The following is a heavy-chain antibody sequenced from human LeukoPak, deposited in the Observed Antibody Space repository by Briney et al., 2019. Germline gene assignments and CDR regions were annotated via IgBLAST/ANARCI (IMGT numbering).Heavy chain of an antibody. Sequence: SVKVSCKASGGTFSSYTISWVRQAPGQGLEWMGRIIPILGTANYAQKFQGRVTITADKSTSTAYMELSSLRSEDTAVYYCARDRLTTSYYYGMDVWGQGTTVTVSS. CDR1: GGTFSSYT. J-gene: IGHJ6*02. CDR3: ARDRLTTSYYYGMDV. D-gene: IGHD4/OR15-4a*01. CDR2: IIPILGTA. V-gene: IGHV1-69*08.